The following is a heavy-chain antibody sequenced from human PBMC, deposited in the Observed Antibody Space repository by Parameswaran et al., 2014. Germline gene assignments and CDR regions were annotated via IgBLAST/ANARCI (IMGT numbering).Heavy chain of an antibody. CDR3: ARQRTMKSSFDP. J-gene: IGHJ5*02. Sequence: VRQAPGKGLEWIGNIYYSGSTHYNPSLKSRVTISVDTSKNQFSLKLSSVTAADTAVYYCARQRTMKSSFDPWGQGILVTVSS. V-gene: IGHV4-39*01. CDR2: IYYSGST. D-gene: IGHD5-24*01.